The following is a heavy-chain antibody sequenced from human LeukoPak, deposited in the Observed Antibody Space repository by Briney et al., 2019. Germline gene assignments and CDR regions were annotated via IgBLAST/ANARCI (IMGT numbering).Heavy chain of an antibody. CDR1: GFTFSSYA. V-gene: IGHV3-64D*09. CDR2: ISSTGGST. CDR3: VKAPRTTVVGFDI. J-gene: IGHJ3*02. D-gene: IGHD4-11*01. Sequence: GGPLRLSCSASGFTFSSYAMHWVRQAPGKGLEYVSAISSTGGSTYYADSVKGRFTISRDSSKNTLYLQMSSLRAEDTSVYYCVKAPRTTVVGFDIWGQGTMVTVSS.